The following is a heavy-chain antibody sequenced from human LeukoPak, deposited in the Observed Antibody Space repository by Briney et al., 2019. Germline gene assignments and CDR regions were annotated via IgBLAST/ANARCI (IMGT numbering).Heavy chain of an antibody. Sequence: PSETLSLTCTVSGGSISSGGYYWSWIRQPAGKGLEWIGRIYTSGSTNYNPSLKSRVTISVDTSKNQFSLKLSSVTAADTAVYYCARAPYYDFWSGRVLYYYYMDVWGKGTTVTVSS. D-gene: IGHD3-3*01. CDR1: GGSISSGGYY. CDR2: IYTSGST. J-gene: IGHJ6*03. CDR3: ARAPYYDFWSGRVLYYYYMDV. V-gene: IGHV4-61*02.